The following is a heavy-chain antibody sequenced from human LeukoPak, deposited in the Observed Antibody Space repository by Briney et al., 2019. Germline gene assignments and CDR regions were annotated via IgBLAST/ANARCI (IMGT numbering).Heavy chain of an antibody. J-gene: IGHJ4*02. V-gene: IGHV3-30*02. CDR1: GFSFSSYG. D-gene: IGHD6-13*01. CDR3: AKDHGSSDWYYFDY. CDR2: IRYDGSKK. Sequence: GGSLRLSCAASGFSFSSYGMYWVRQAPGKGLEWVAFIRYDGSKKYYADSVKGRFTISRDNSKNTLYLQMNTLRADDTAVYYCAKDHGSSDWYYFDYWGQGTLVTVSS.